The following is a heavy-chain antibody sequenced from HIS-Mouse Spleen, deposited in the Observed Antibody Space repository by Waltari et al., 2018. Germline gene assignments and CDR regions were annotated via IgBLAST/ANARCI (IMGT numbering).Heavy chain of an antibody. CDR1: GYGFTSYW. Sequence: EVQLVQSGAEVKKPGESLKIACSVSGYGFTSYWIAWFRHRPGKGLEWMGIIYPGDSDTRYSPSFQGQVTISADKSISTAYLQWSSLKASDTAMYYCARRSGSYQGYWFDPWGQGTLVTVSS. CDR2: IYPGDSDT. V-gene: IGHV5-51*01. J-gene: IGHJ5*02. CDR3: ARRSGSYQGYWFDP. D-gene: IGHD1-26*01.